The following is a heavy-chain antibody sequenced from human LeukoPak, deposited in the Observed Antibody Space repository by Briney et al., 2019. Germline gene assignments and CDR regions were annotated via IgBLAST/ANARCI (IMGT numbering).Heavy chain of an antibody. CDR1: GFTFSSYG. D-gene: IGHD1-26*01. CDR3: ASTLSGSSSY. CDR2: IWYDGSNK. Sequence: GRSLRLSCAASGFTFSSYGMHWVRQAPGKGLEWVAVIWYDGSNKYYADSVKGRFTISRDNSKNTLYLQTNSLRAEDTAVYYCASTLSGSSSYWGQGTLVTVSS. V-gene: IGHV3-33*01. J-gene: IGHJ4*02.